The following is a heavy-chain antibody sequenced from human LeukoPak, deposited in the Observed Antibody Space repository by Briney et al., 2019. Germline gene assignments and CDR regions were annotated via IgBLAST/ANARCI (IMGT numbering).Heavy chain of an antibody. J-gene: IGHJ4*02. V-gene: IGHV3-23*01. CDR1: GFTFSSNA. D-gene: IGHD6-13*01. CDR2: ISGGGGST. CDR3: AKGSGSSRYDFDY. Sequence: PGGSLRLSCADSGFTFSSNAMSWVRQAPGKGLEWVSGISGGGGSTYYADSVKGRFTISRDDSKNTLYLQMNSLRAEDTAVYYCAKGSGSSRYDFDYWGQGTLVTVSS.